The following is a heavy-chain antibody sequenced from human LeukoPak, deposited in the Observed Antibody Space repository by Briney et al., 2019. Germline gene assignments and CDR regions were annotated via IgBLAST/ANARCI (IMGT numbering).Heavy chain of an antibody. J-gene: IGHJ4*02. CDR1: GGSFSGYY. CDR3: AILLVYSGSY. CDR2: INHSGST. Sequence: SGTLSLTCAVYGGSFSGYYWSWIRQPPGKGLEWIGEINHSGSTNYNPSLKSRVTISVDTSKNQFSLKLSSVTAADTAVYYCAILLVYSGSYWGQGTLVTVSS. D-gene: IGHD1-26*01. V-gene: IGHV4-34*01.